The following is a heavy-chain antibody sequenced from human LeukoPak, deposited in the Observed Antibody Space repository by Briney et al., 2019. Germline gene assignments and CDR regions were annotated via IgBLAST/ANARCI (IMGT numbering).Heavy chain of an antibody. D-gene: IGHD3-3*01. J-gene: IGHJ4*02. Sequence: GGSLRLSCAASGFTFSSYAMSWVRQAPGKGLEWVSAISGSGGSTYYADSVKGRFTISRDNSKNTLYLQMNSLRAEDTAVYYCAKEPLTYYDFWSGLGLDYWGQGTLVTVSS. CDR1: GFTFSSYA. CDR2: ISGSGGST. V-gene: IGHV3-23*01. CDR3: AKEPLTYYDFWSGLGLDY.